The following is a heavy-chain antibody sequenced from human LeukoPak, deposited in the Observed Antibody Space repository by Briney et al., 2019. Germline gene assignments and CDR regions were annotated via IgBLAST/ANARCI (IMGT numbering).Heavy chain of an antibody. J-gene: IGHJ4*02. V-gene: IGHV4-59*01. CDR3: AREGRDGYNEY. D-gene: IGHD5-24*01. CDR1: GGSISRYY. CDR2: IYNNAST. Sequence: PSETLSLTCSVSGGSISRYYWSWVRQPPGKGLEWIGYIYNNASTSYSPSLKSRLSMSVDTSTNKVSLKLRSVTEADTAIYYCAREGRDGYNEYWGQGTLVIVSS.